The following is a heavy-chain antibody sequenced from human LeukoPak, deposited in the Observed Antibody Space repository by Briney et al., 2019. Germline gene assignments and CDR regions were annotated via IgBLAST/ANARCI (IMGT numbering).Heavy chain of an antibody. CDR3: ARERVLRYFDWPPGYYYYGMDV. J-gene: IGHJ6*02. CDR1: GYTFTSYG. CDR2: ISAYNGNT. Sequence: ASVKVSCKASGYTFTSYGISWVRQAPGQGLEWMGWISAYNGNTNYAQKLQGRVTMTTGTSTSTAYMELRSLRSDDTAVYYCARERVLRYFDWPPGYYYYGMDVWGQGTTVTVSS. V-gene: IGHV1-18*01. D-gene: IGHD3-9*01.